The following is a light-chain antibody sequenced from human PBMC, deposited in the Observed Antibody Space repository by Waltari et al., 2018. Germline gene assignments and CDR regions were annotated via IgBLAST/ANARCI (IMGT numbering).Light chain of an antibody. CDR3: QQSYSTPRLT. V-gene: IGKV1-39*01. J-gene: IGKJ4*01. CDR2: AAS. Sequence: DIQMTQSPSSLSACVGDRVTITCRASQSISNYLNWYQQKPEKAPKLLIYAASSLQSGVPSRFSGSGSGTDFTLTISSLQPEDFATYYCQQSYSTPRLTFGGGTKVEIK. CDR1: QSISNY.